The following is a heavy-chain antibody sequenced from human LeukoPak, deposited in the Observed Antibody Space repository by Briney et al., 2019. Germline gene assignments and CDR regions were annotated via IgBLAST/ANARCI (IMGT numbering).Heavy chain of an antibody. J-gene: IGHJ6*03. CDR3: AKVGVAVAGTGYYYYYMDV. CDR1: GFTFSSYS. D-gene: IGHD6-19*01. V-gene: IGHV3-21*04. Sequence: SGGSLRLSCAASGFTFSSYSMNWVRQAPGKGLEWVSSISSSSSYIYYADSVKGRFTISRDNSKNTLYLQMNSLRAEDTAVYYCAKVGVAVAGTGYYYYYMDVWGKGTTVTVSS. CDR2: ISSSSSYI.